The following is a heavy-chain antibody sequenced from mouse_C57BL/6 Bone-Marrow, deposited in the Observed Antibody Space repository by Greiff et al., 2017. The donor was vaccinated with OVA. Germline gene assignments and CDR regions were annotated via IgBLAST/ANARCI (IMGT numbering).Heavy chain of an antibody. J-gene: IGHJ3*01. Sequence: QVQLQQSGAELARPGASVKLSCKASGYTFTSYGISWVKQRTGQGLEWLGEIYPRSGNTYYNEKFKGKATLTADKSSSTAYMELRSLTSEDSAVYFCARALSIYYGNVAWFAYWGQGTLVTVSA. V-gene: IGHV1-81*01. D-gene: IGHD2-1*01. CDR2: IYPRSGNT. CDR3: ARALSIYYGNVAWFAY. CDR1: GYTFTSYG.